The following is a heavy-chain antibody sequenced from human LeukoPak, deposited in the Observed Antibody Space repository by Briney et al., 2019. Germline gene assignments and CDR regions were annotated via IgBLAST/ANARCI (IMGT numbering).Heavy chain of an antibody. J-gene: IGHJ4*02. CDR2: ISAYNGNT. Sequence: GASVKVSCKASGYTFTSYGISWVRQAPGQGLEWMGWISAYNGNTNYAQKLQGRVTMTTDTSTSTAYMELRSLRSDDTAVYYCARDYCSSTSCYNNRGYWGQGTLVTVSS. D-gene: IGHD2-2*02. V-gene: IGHV1-18*01. CDR3: ARDYCSSTSCYNNRGY. CDR1: GYTFTSYG.